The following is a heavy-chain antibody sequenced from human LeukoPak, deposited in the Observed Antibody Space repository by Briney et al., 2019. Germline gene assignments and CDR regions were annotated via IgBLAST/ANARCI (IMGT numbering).Heavy chain of an antibody. Sequence: GGSLRLSCAASGFTFSYYWMSWVRQAPGKGLEWVANINEDGSEKYYVDSVKGRFTISRDNAKNSLYLQMNSLRAEDTAVYYCARDRGGSSTFKRPFYYWGQGTLVTVSS. V-gene: IGHV3-7*01. CDR2: INEDGSEK. J-gene: IGHJ4*02. CDR3: ARDRGGSSTFKRPFYY. D-gene: IGHD1-26*01. CDR1: GFTFSYYW.